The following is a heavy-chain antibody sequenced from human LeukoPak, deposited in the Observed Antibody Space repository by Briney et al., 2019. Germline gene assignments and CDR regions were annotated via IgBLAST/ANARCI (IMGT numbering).Heavy chain of an antibody. V-gene: IGHV3-74*01. J-gene: IGHJ4*02. D-gene: IGHD3-10*01. CDR3: VRDLREAVH. CDR1: GFTFSAYC. Sequence: GGSLRLSCVASGFTFSAYCMHWVRQGPEKGLEWVSRICPDGSVVNHADSVKGRFTTSRDNAKNTVFLQMNSLRVDDTAVYYCVRDLREAVHWGLGTLVTVSS. CDR2: ICPDGSVV.